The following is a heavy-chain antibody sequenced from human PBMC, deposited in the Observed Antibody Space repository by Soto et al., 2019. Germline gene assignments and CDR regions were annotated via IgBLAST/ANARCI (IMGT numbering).Heavy chain of an antibody. V-gene: IGHV1-2*02. Sequence: ASVKVSCEASGYTFTGYYMHWVRQAPGQGLEWMGWINPNSGGTNYAQKFQGRVTMTRDTSISTAYMELSRLRSDDTAVYYCARGGSSGYYNFDYWGQGTLVTVSS. J-gene: IGHJ4*02. CDR1: GYTFTGYY. CDR2: INPNSGGT. CDR3: ARGGSSGYYNFDY. D-gene: IGHD5-12*01.